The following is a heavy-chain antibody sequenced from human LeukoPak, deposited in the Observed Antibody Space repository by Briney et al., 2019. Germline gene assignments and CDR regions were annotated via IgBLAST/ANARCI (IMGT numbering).Heavy chain of an antibody. CDR2: IYYSGST. V-gene: IGHV4-30-4*08. J-gene: IGHJ5*02. D-gene: IGHD3-3*01. CDR3: AGTRITIFGVVLKRYDWFDP. Sequence: SETLSLTCTVSGGSISSGDYYWSWIRQPPGKGLEWIGYIYYSGSTYYNPSLKSRVTISVDTSKNQFSLKLSSVTAADTAVYYCAGTRITIFGVVLKRYDWFDPWGQGTLVTVSS. CDR1: GGSISSGDYY.